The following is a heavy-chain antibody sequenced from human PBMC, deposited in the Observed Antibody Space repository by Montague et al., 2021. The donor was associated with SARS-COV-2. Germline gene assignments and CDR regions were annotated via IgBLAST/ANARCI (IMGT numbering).Heavy chain of an antibody. CDR2: ADFSGTT. D-gene: IGHD2-2*01. Sequence: SETLSLTCTVSGGSISSYYWSWIRQPPGKGLEWIGYADFSGTTNXNPSLQSRVTMSVDTSQNQFSLRLSSVTAADTAVYYCAKLFSVDNGYYCSTEFPRDYWGPGTLVTVSS. CDR1: GGSISSYY. J-gene: IGHJ4*02. CDR3: AKLFSVDNGYYCSTEFPRDY. V-gene: IGHV4-59*12.